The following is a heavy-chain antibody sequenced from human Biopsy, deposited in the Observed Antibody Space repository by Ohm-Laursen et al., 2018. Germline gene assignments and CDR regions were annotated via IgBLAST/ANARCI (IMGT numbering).Heavy chain of an antibody. CDR2: IYYSGNT. V-gene: IGHV4-39*01. CDR3: ARHPTGFWFDP. Sequence: SQTLSLTCTVSGGSISDSTYHWGWIRQSPGKGLEWIGNIYYSGNTDYSPSLKSRVTISVDTSNNQFSLKLRSVTAADTAVYYCARHPTGFWFDPWGQGTLVTVSS. J-gene: IGHJ5*02. CDR1: GGSISDSTYH.